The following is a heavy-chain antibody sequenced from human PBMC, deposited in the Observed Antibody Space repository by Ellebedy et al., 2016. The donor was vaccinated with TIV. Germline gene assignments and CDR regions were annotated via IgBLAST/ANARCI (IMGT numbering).Heavy chain of an antibody. CDR2: ISWNSGSI. V-gene: IGHV3-9*01. Sequence: GGSLRLSXAASGFTFDDYAMHWVRQAPGRGLEWVSGISWNSGSIGYADSVEGRFTISRDNAKNSLYLQMNSLRAEDTALYYCAKDLELRFFKMEAFDIWGQGTMVTVSS. D-gene: IGHD3-3*01. CDR1: GFTFDDYA. CDR3: AKDLELRFFKMEAFDI. J-gene: IGHJ3*02.